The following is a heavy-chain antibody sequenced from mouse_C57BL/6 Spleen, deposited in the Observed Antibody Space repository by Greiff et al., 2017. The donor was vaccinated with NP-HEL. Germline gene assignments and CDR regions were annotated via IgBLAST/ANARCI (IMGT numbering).Heavy chain of an antibody. CDR2: INPGSGGT. V-gene: IGHV1-54*01. D-gene: IGHD4-1*01. J-gene: IGHJ1*03. CDR1: GYAFTNYL. CDR3: ARGGGNWDGWYFDV. Sequence: QVQLQQSGAELVRPGTSVKVSCKASGYAFTNYLIEWVKQRPGQGLEWIGVINPGSGGTNYNEKFKGKATLTADKSSSTAYMQLSSLTSEDSAVYFCARGGGNWDGWYFDVWGTGTTVTVSS.